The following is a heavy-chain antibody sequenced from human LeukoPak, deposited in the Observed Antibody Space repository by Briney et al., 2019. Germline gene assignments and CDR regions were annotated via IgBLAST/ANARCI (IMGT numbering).Heavy chain of an antibody. Sequence: SVKVSCKASGGTFSSYAISWVRQAPGQGLEWMGGIIPIFGTANYAQKFQGRVTITADKSTSTAYMELSSLRSEDTAVYYCARVIAARPVYYYYYMDVWGKGTTVTVSS. D-gene: IGHD6-6*01. CDR1: GGTFSSYA. CDR3: ARVIAARPVYYYYYMDV. V-gene: IGHV1-69*06. J-gene: IGHJ6*03. CDR2: IIPIFGTA.